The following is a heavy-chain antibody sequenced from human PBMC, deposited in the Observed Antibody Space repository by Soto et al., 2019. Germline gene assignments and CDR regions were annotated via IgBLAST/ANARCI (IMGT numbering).Heavy chain of an antibody. J-gene: IGHJ5*02. CDR2: INHSGST. D-gene: IGHD6-19*01. CDR1: GGSFSGYY. Sequence: SETLSLTCAVYGGSFSGYYWSWIRQPPGKGLEWIGEINHSGSTNYNPSLKSRVTISVDTSKNQFSLKLSSVTAADTAVYYCARGLGYSSGWYLVSYWFYPWGQGNL. V-gene: IGHV4-34*01. CDR3: ARGLGYSSGWYLVSYWFYP.